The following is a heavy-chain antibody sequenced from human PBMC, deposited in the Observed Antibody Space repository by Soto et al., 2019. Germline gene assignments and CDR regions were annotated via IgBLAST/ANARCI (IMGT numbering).Heavy chain of an antibody. Sequence: QVQLVESGGGLVLPGKSLRLSCTASGFTFSNYGINWVRQAPGKGLEWVAAISHDGSAKHYADSVKGRFTISRDNSKNTVFLEMTSLRVEDTARYYCAKDGVNSKFVGYQLDDWGQGTLVTVSS. D-gene: IGHD2-2*01. V-gene: IGHV3-30*18. J-gene: IGHJ4*02. CDR2: ISHDGSAK. CDR1: GFTFSNYG. CDR3: AKDGVNSKFVGYQLDD.